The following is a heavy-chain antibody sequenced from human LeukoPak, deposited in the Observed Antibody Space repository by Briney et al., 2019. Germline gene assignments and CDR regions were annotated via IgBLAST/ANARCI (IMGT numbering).Heavy chain of an antibody. CDR3: ARVRYSSGAYYFDY. J-gene: IGHJ4*02. CDR1: GGSISSYY. Sequence: SSETLSLTCIVSGGSISSYYWSWIRQPAGKGLEWIGRIYTSGSTNYNPSLKSRVTMSVDTSKNQFSLKLSSVTAADTAVYYCARVRYSSGAYYFDYWGQGTLVTVSS. V-gene: IGHV4-4*07. CDR2: IYTSGST. D-gene: IGHD6-19*01.